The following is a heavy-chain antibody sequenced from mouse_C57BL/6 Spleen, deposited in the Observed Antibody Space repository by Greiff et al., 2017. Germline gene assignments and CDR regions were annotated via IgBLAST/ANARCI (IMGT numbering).Heavy chain of an antibody. CDR3: TSEGYGSGYDYAMDY. J-gene: IGHJ4*01. CDR1: GFTFSSYA. Sequence: EVKLMEPGAGLVKPGGSLKLSCAASGFTFSSYAMSWVRQTPEKRLEWVAYISSGGDYIYYADTVKGRFTISRDNARNTLYLQMSSLKSEDTAMYYCTSEGYGSGYDYAMDYWGQGTSVTVSS. V-gene: IGHV5-9-1*02. D-gene: IGHD1-1*01. CDR2: ISSGGDYI.